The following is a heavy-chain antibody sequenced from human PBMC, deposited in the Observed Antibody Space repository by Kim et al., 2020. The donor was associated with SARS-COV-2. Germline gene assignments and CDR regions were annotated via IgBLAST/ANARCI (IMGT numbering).Heavy chain of an antibody. D-gene: IGHD3-22*01. CDR3: AKRVDYYDSSGYGRAFDI. CDR2: ISGSGGST. CDR1: GFTFSSYA. Sequence: GGSLRLSCAASGFTFSSYAMSWVRQAPEKGLEWVSAISGSGGSTYYADSVKGRFTISRDNSKNTLYLQMNSLRAEDTAVYYCAKRVDYYDSSGYGRAFDIWGQGTMVTVSS. J-gene: IGHJ3*02. V-gene: IGHV3-23*01.